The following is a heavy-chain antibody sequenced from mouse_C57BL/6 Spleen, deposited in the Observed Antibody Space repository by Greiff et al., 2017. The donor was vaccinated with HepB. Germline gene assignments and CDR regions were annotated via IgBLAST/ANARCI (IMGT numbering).Heavy chain of an antibody. CDR1: GYTFTSYW. Sequence: QVQLQQPGAELVKPGASVKLSCKASGYTFTSYWMQWVKQRPGQGLEWIGEIDPSDSYTNYNQKFKGKATLTVDTSSSTAYMQLSSLTAEDSAVYYCERYDGDYWGQGTLVTVSA. CDR3: ERYDGDY. D-gene: IGHD2-3*01. J-gene: IGHJ3*01. V-gene: IGHV1-50*01. CDR2: IDPSDSYT.